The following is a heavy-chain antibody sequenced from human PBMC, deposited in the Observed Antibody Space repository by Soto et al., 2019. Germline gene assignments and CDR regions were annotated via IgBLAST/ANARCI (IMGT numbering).Heavy chain of an antibody. D-gene: IGHD3-9*01. J-gene: IGHJ4*02. CDR2: ISSSSSYI. V-gene: IGHV3-21*01. CDR3: ARENYDILTGYYRDFDY. Sequence: EVQLVESGGGLVKPGGSLRLSCAASGFTFSSYSMNWVRQAPGKGLEWVSSISSSSSYIYYADSVKGRFTISRDNAKNSLYLQMNSLRAEDTAVYYCARENYDILTGYYRDFDYWGQGTLVTVSS. CDR1: GFTFSSYS.